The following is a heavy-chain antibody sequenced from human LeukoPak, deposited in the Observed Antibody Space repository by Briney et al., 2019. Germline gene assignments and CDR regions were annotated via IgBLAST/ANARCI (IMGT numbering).Heavy chain of an antibody. Sequence: MSSETLSLTCTVSGGSISGSSFYWGWVRQPPGKGLEWIGNINYSGSTYHNPSLKSRVTISMDTSKSQFSLKLNFATAADTAVYYCARDRGGYTYSHDYWGQGTLVTVSS. CDR3: ARDRGGYTYSHDY. D-gene: IGHD5-18*01. CDR2: INYSGST. CDR1: GGSISGSSFY. V-gene: IGHV4-39*07. J-gene: IGHJ4*02.